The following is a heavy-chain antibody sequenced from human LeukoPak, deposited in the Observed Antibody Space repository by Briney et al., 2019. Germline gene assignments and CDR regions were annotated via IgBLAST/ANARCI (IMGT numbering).Heavy chain of an antibody. CDR2: IYHSGST. V-gene: IGHV4-38-2*01. Sequence: SETLSLTCAVSGYSISSGYYWGWIRQPPGKGLEWIGSIYHSGSTYYNPSLKSRVTISVDTSKNRFSLKLSSVTAADTAVYYCARQGYCSSTSCYPPYMDVWGKGTTVTVSS. CDR3: ARQGYCSSTSCYPPYMDV. CDR1: GYSISSGYY. J-gene: IGHJ6*03. D-gene: IGHD2-2*01.